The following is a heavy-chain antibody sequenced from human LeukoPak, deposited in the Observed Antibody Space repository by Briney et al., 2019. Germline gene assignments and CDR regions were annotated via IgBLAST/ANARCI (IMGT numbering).Heavy chain of an antibody. Sequence: GGSLRLSCAASGFTFRNYWMHWVRQAPGKGLVWVSHITNDGSGTTYADAVKGRFTISRDNAKNSLYLQMNSLRAEDTAVYYCASLGYCSSTSCHYYYYYMDVWGKGTTVTVSS. J-gene: IGHJ6*03. CDR2: ITNDGSGT. CDR3: ASLGYCSSTSCHYYYYYMDV. V-gene: IGHV3-74*01. CDR1: GFTFRNYW. D-gene: IGHD2-2*01.